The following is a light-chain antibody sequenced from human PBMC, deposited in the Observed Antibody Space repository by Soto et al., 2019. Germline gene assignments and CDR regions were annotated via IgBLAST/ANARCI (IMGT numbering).Light chain of an antibody. Sequence: QSVLTQSPSASASLGASVKLTCTLSSGHSSYAIAWHQQQSEKGPRYLMKLNSDGNHSKGDGIPDRFSGSSSGAERYLTISSLQSEDEADYYCQTWGTGPWVFGGGTKLTVL. CDR3: QTWGTGPWV. CDR1: SGHSSYA. V-gene: IGLV4-69*01. J-gene: IGLJ3*02. CDR2: LNSDGNH.